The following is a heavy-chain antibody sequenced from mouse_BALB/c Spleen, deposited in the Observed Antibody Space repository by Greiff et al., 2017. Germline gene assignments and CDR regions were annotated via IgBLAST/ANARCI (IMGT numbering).Heavy chain of an antibody. Sequence: VQLQESGAELARPGASVKLSCKASGYTFTDYYINWVKQRTGQGLEWIGEIYPGSGNTYYNEKFKGKATLTADKSSSTAYMQLSSLTSEDSAVYFCARGVPGFDYWGQGTTLTDSS. J-gene: IGHJ2*01. CDR2: IYPGSGNT. CDR1: GYTFTDYY. V-gene: IGHV1-77*01. D-gene: IGHD2-14*01. CDR3: ARGVPGFDY.